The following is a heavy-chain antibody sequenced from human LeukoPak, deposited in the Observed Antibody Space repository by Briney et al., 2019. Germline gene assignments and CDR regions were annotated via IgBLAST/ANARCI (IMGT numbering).Heavy chain of an antibody. CDR1: GFTFSNAW. D-gene: IGHD2-15*01. CDR2: IKSKTDGGTT. J-gene: IGHJ4*02. Sequence: GGSLRLSCAASGFTFSNAWMSWVRQAPGKGLEWVGRIKSKTDGGTTDYAAPVKGRFTISRDDSKNTLYLQMNSLKTEDTAVYYCTTVFYLGYCSGGGCYSGNGWGQGTLVTVSS. V-gene: IGHV3-15*01. CDR3: TTVFYLGYCSGGGCYSGNG.